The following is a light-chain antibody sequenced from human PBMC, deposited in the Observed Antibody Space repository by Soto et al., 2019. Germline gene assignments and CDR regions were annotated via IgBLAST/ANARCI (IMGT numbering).Light chain of an antibody. CDR2: EVS. CDR1: SSDVGGYNY. J-gene: IGLJ1*01. V-gene: IGLV2-14*01. CDR3: SSYTTSSTPYV. Sequence: QSALTQPASVSGSPGQSVTISCSGTSSDVGGYNYVSWYQQHPGKAPKLLIYEVSNRPSGVSNRFSGSKSASTASLTISGLQPEDEAEYYCSSYTTSSTPYVFGAGTKATVL.